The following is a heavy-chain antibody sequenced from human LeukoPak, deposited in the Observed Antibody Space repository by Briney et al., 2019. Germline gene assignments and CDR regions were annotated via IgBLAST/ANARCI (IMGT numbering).Heavy chain of an antibody. V-gene: IGHV3-21*01. CDR1: GFTLSSYS. J-gene: IGHJ4*02. CDR2: ISSSSSYI. CDR3: ARAGLGYGGHFDY. Sequence: PGGSLRLSCAASGFTLSSYSMKWVREAPGKGVEWVSSISSSSSYIYYADSVKGRFTISRDNAKNSLYLQMNSLRDEDTAVYYCARAGLGYGGHFDYWGQGTLVTVSS. D-gene: IGHD4-23*01.